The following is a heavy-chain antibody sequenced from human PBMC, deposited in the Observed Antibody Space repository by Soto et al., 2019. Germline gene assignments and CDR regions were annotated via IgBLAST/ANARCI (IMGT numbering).Heavy chain of an antibody. D-gene: IGHD6-19*01. CDR3: AKYHNLIAVAGTSVFDI. CDR2: ISWNSGSI. J-gene: IGHJ3*02. Sequence: EVQLVESGGGLVQPGRSLRLSCAASGFTFDDYAMHWVRQAPGKGLEWVSGISWNSGSIGYADSVKGRFTISRDNAKNSLYLQMNSLRAEETAFYYCAKYHNLIAVAGTSVFDIWGQGRMVTVSS. CDR1: GFTFDDYA. V-gene: IGHV3-9*01.